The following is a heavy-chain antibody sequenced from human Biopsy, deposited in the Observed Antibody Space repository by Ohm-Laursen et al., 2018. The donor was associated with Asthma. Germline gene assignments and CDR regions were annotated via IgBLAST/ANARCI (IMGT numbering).Heavy chain of an antibody. Sequence: SLRLSCSASGFAVSRDHMFWVRQAPGKGLEWIGETYEGGVTNNNPSLKSRVIISIDTYWNRVSLKLTSVTAADTAVYYCARGPELDVWGQGTTVTVSS. V-gene: IGHV4-34*01. CDR2: TYEGGVT. CDR1: GFAVSRDH. J-gene: IGHJ6*02. CDR3: ARGPELDV.